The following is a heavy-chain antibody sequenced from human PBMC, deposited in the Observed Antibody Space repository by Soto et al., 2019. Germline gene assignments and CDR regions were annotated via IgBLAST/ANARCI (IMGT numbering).Heavy chain of an antibody. V-gene: IGHV3-23*01. CDR2: ISGTGGAT. D-gene: IGHD3-10*01. Sequence: EVQLLESGGGLVQPGGSLRLSCVASGFTFRNYDMRWVRQAPGKGLELVSGISGTGGATYYSDSVKGRFTISSYNSKNTLYLQMTSLSANDTAVYYCAKNRQFRSYYESAGHYNNWGQGTLVTVSS. CDR1: GFTFRNYD. CDR3: AKNRQFRSYYESAGHYNN. J-gene: IGHJ4*02.